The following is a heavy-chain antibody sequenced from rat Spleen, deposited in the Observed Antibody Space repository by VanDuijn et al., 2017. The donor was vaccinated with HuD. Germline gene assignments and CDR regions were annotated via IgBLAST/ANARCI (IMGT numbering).Heavy chain of an antibody. D-gene: IGHD1-4*01. CDR1: GFTFNNYW. J-gene: IGHJ3*01. CDR2: ISPSGGTP. CDR3: ATPTPGIPFAY. Sequence: EVQLVESGGGLVQPGRSLKLSCVASGFTFNNYWMTWIRQAPTKGLEWVASISPSGGTPYYRDSVKGRFTVSRDNAESVLYLQMDSLRTEDTATYYCATPTPGIPFAYWGQGTLVTVSS. V-gene: IGHV5-31*01.